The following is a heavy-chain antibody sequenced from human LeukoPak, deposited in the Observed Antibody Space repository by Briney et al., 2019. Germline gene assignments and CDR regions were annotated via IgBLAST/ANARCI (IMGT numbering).Heavy chain of an antibody. CDR2: ISYDGNNK. CDR3: ARVPNSYYDSSGYYPNWFDP. CDR1: GFTFSGYA. J-gene: IGHJ5*02. D-gene: IGHD3-22*01. Sequence: GGSLRLSCAASGFTFSGYALHWVRQAPGKGLEWVAVISYDGNNKYYTDSVKGRFTISRDNSKNTLYLQMNSLRSEDTAVYYCARVPNSYYDSSGYYPNWFDPWGQGTLVTVSS. V-gene: IGHV3-30*04.